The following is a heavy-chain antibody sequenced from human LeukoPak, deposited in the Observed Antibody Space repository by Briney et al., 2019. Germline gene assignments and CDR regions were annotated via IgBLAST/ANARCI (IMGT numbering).Heavy chain of an antibody. V-gene: IGHV3-21*01. CDR2: ISSSSSYI. CDR3: ARDLEPTIVVVPAATGDYGMDV. Sequence: GGSLRLSCAASGFTFSSYSMNWVRQAPGKGLDWVSSISSSSSYIYYADSVKGRFTISRDSAKNSLYLQMNSLRAEDTAVYYCARDLEPTIVVVPAATGDYGMDVWGQGTTVTVSS. J-gene: IGHJ6*02. CDR1: GFTFSSYS. D-gene: IGHD2-2*01.